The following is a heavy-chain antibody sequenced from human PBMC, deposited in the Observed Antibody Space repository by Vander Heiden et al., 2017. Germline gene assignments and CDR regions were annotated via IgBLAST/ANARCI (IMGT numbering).Heavy chain of an antibody. V-gene: IGHV1-2*02. CDR3: ATYRSSWFYFDY. D-gene: IGHD6-13*01. Sequence: QVPLVQSGDEVKKPGASVKVSCKASGYTFIGYYMHWVRQAPGQGLEWMGWINPNSGDTNYAQKFQGRVTMTRDTSISTAYMELRRLRSDDMAVYYCATYRSSWFYFDYWGQGTLVTVSS. CDR1: GYTFIGYY. J-gene: IGHJ4*02. CDR2: INPNSGDT.